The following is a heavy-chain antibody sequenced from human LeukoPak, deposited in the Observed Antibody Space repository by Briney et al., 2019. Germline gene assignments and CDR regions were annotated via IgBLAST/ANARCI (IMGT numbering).Heavy chain of an antibody. CDR2: ISGSGGST. CDR1: GFTVSSNY. J-gene: IGHJ4*02. V-gene: IGHV3-23*01. Sequence: PGGSLRLSCAASGFTVSSNYMSWVRQAPGKGLEWVSAISGSGGSTYYADSVKGRFTISRDNSKNTLYLQMNSLRAEDTAVYYCAKSVVVPAAMPYYFDYWGQGTLVTVSS. D-gene: IGHD2-2*01. CDR3: AKSVVVPAAMPYYFDY.